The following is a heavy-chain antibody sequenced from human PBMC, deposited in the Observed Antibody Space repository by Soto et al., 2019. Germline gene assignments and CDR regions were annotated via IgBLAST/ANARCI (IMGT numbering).Heavy chain of an antibody. CDR2: MYNSGST. CDR1: GGSISSYY. D-gene: IGHD5-12*01. CDR3: ARHSWQQLLPQY. J-gene: IGHJ1*01. V-gene: IGHV4-59*08. Sequence: QVQLQESGPGLVKPSETLSLTCTVSGGSISSYYWSWIRQPPGKGLEWIGYMYNSGSTNYNPSLKRRVTISVDTSKNQISLKLSSVTAADTAVYYCARHSWQQLLPQYWGQGTLVTVSS.